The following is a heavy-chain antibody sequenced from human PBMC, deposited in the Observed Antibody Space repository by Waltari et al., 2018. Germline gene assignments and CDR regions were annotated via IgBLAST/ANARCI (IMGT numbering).Heavy chain of an antibody. V-gene: IGHV4-59*01. CDR2: IYYSGST. J-gene: IGHJ4*02. CDR3: AREGAVYSGYDWTVDY. CDR1: GGSISSYY. Sequence: QVQLQESGPGLVKPSETLSLTCTVSGGSISSYYWSWIRQPPGKGLEWIGYIYYSGSTNYNPSLKSRVTISVDTSKNQFSLKLSSVTAADTAVYYCAREGAVYSGYDWTVDYWGQGTLVTVSS. D-gene: IGHD5-12*01.